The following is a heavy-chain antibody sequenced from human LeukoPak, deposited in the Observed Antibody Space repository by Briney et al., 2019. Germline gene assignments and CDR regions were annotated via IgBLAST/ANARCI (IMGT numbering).Heavy chain of an antibody. D-gene: IGHD4-23*01. Sequence: ASVKVSCKASGYTFTAYYINWLRQPHGQGLEWMQSINPNSGDTNYAQKFQGRVTMTRNTYISTAYMELSRLRSDDTAVYYCARLTTVVTLDYYYYYLDVWGKGTTVTVSS. CDR1: GYTFTAYY. CDR3: ARLTTVVTLDYYYYYLDV. V-gene: IGHV1-2*02. J-gene: IGHJ6*03. CDR2: INPNSGDT.